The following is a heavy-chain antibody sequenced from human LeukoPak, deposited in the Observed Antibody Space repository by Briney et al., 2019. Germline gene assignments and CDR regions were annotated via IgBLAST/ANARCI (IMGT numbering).Heavy chain of an antibody. CDR1: GYTFTSYG. CDR2: MNPNSGNT. Sequence: GASVKVSCKASGYTFTSYGISWVRQAPGQGLEWMGWMNPNSGNTGYAQKFQGRVTMTRNTSISTAYMELSSLRSEDTAVYYCARDPIAAAGYWGQGTLVTVSS. J-gene: IGHJ4*02. CDR3: ARDPIAAAGY. V-gene: IGHV1-8*02. D-gene: IGHD6-13*01.